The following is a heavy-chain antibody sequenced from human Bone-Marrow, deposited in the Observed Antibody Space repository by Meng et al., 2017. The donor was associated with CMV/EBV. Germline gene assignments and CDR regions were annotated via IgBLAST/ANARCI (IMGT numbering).Heavy chain of an antibody. CDR1: GFTFSGYW. CDR2: IKQDGSEK. D-gene: IGHD3-16*01. J-gene: IGHJ4*02. V-gene: IGHV3-7*01. Sequence: GESLKISCAASGFTFSGYWMSWVRQAPGKGLEWVANIKQDGSEKYYVDSVKGRFTISRDNAKNSLYLQMNSLRAEDTAVYYCARDFGPEDWGQGTLVTGSS. CDR3: ARDFGPED.